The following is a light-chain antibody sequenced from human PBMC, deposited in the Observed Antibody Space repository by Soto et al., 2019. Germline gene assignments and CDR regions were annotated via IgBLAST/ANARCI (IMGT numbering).Light chain of an antibody. CDR2: YAS. J-gene: IGKJ1*01. V-gene: IGKV1-5*01. CDR1: HSISKH. Sequence: DVQMHQSPSTLSASVGDSVTITCRASHSISKHLAWYQLRPGKAPRLLIYYASTLDRGVPSRFSGSGSGTEFTLTIILLQPDDFATYYCQQYASFSPAFGQGTKVGI. CDR3: QQYASFSPA.